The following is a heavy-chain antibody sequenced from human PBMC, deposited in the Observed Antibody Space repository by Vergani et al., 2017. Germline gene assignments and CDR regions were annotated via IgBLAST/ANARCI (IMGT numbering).Heavy chain of an antibody. CDR2: IIPIFGTA. CDR3: ARGEGIYSGYDSDYYYYYMDV. CDR1: GGTFSSYA. V-gene: IGHV1-69*01. Sequence: QVQLVQSGAEVKKPGSSVKVSCKASGGTFSSYAISWVRQAPGQGLEWMGGIIPIFGTANYAQKFHGRVTITADESTSTAYMELSSLRSEDTAVYYCARGEGIYSGYDSDYYYYYMDVWGKGTTVTVSS. J-gene: IGHJ6*03. D-gene: IGHD5-12*01.